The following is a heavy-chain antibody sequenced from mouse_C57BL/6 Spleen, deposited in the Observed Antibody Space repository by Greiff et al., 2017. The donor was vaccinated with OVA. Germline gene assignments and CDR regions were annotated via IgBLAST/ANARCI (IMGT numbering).Heavy chain of an antibody. D-gene: IGHD1-1*01. CDR2: ISDGGSYT. Sequence: EVQVVESGGGLVKPGGSLKLSCAASGFTFSSYAMSWVRQTPEKRLEWVATISDGGSYTYYPDNVKGRFTISRDNAKNNLYLQMSHLKSEDTAMYYCARASGYYGPMDYWGQGTSVTVSS. V-gene: IGHV5-4*01. CDR3: ARASGYYGPMDY. CDR1: GFTFSSYA. J-gene: IGHJ4*01.